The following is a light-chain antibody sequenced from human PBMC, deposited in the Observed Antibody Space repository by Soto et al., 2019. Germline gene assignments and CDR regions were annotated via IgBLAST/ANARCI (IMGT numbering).Light chain of an antibody. J-gene: IGKJ1*01. CDR1: RYVSSF. Sequence: VLRPAAGPLSLSPWERGTLSCIANRYVSSFLAWYQQKAGLAPRLLIYDASHRATGIPARFSGSGSGTDFTLTINSLEPEDFALYYCQQRYNSPPTFGQGTKVDIK. CDR3: QQRYNSPPT. V-gene: IGKV3-11*01. CDR2: DAS.